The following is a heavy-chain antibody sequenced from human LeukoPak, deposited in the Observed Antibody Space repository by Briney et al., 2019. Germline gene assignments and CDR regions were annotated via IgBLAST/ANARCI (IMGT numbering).Heavy chain of an antibody. CDR3: AKDARYSSSWYSPGSDFDY. CDR2: IWYDGSNK. D-gene: IGHD6-13*01. Sequence: GGSLRLSCAASGFTFSSYGMHWVRQAPGKGLEWVAVIWYDGSNKYYADSVKGRFTISRDNSKNTLYLQMNSLRAEDTAVYYCAKDARYSSSWYSPGSDFDYWGQGTLVTVSS. J-gene: IGHJ4*02. V-gene: IGHV3-33*06. CDR1: GFTFSSYG.